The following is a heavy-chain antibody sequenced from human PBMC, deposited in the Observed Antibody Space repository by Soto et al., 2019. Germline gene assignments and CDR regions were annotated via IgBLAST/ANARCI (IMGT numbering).Heavy chain of an antibody. Sequence: ASVKVSCKASGYTFTSYGISCVRQAPGQVLEWMGWISAYNGNTNYAQKLQGRVTMTTDTSTSTAYMELRSLRSDDTAVYYCARESVEYYYDSSGYYYVLWGQGTLVTVSS. J-gene: IGHJ4*02. V-gene: IGHV1-18*04. CDR1: GYTFTSYG. CDR3: ARESVEYYYDSSGYYYVL. D-gene: IGHD3-22*01. CDR2: ISAYNGNT.